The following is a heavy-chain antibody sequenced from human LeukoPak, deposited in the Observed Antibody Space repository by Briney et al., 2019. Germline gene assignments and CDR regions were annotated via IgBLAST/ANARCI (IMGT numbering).Heavy chain of an antibody. CDR1: QFTFSNFW. J-gene: IGHJ4*02. Sequence: QPGGSLRLSCAASQFTFSNFWMHWVRQAPGKGLVWVSRINSDGRSTDYADSVKGRFTISRDNAKNTLFLQMSSLRAEDTAVYYCARASPSPDYWGQGTLVTVSS. CDR2: INSDGRST. V-gene: IGHV3-74*01. CDR3: ARASPSPDY.